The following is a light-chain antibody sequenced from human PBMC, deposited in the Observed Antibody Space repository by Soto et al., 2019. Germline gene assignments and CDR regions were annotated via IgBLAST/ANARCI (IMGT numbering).Light chain of an antibody. Sequence: EIVLTQSPGTLSLSPGERATLSCRASQSVSSSYLAWHQQKPGQAPRLLIYGASSRATGIPDRFSGSGSGTDFTITISRLEPEYFAVYYCQQYGSSQTFGQGTKVEIK. J-gene: IGKJ1*01. CDR3: QQYGSSQT. CDR1: QSVSSSY. CDR2: GAS. V-gene: IGKV3-20*01.